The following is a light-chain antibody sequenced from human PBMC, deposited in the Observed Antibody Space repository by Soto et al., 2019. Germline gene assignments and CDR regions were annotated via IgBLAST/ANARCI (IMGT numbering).Light chain of an antibody. J-gene: IGKJ4*01. CDR3: QQRSKWPLT. Sequence: LIQYPSTLSLSPGERATLSCRASESVRVTYLAWYQQKPGQAPRLLIYDASNRATGIPARFSGSGSGTDFTLTISSLEPEDFVVYYCQQRSKWPLTFGGGTKVDI. CDR2: DAS. V-gene: IGKV3-11*01. CDR1: ESVRVTY.